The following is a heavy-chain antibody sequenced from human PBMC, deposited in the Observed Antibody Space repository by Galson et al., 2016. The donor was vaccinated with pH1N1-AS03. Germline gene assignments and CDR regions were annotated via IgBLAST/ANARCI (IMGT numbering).Heavy chain of an antibody. CDR3: ARDGPPQGISVAGSFDF. D-gene: IGHD6-19*01. J-gene: IGHJ4*02. V-gene: IGHV3-21*01. CDR1: GSPFSGYS. Sequence: SLRLSCAASGSPFSGYSMNWVRQAPGKGLEWVSFISTSGSSIYYADSVKGRFTISRDNAKNLLYLQMNSLSDEDTAVYYCARDGPPQGISVAGSFDFWGQGTLVTVSS. CDR2: ISTSGSSI.